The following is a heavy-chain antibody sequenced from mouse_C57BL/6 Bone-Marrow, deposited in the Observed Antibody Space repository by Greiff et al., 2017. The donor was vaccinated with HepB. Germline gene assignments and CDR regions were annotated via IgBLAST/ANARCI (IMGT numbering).Heavy chain of an antibody. Sequence: QVQLQQPGAELVRPGTSVKLSCKASGYTFTSYWMHWVKQRPGQGLEWIGVIDPSDSYTNYNQKFKGKATLTVDTSSSTAYMQLSSLTSEDSAVYYCAREGCVDYWGQGTTLTVSS. J-gene: IGHJ2*01. CDR1: GYTFTSYW. CDR3: AREGCVDY. CDR2: IDPSDSYT. V-gene: IGHV1-59*01.